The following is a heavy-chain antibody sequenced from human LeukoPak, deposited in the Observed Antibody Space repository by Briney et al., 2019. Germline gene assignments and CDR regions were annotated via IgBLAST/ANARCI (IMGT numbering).Heavy chain of an antibody. D-gene: IGHD3-16*02. Sequence: GGSLRLSCAASGFTFSSYAMSWVRQAPGKGLEWVSTVSGSGGSTYYADSVRGRFTISRDNSENTVYLQMNSLRAEDTAVYYCARSQYDYVWGSNRYEADYWGQGTLVTVSS. J-gene: IGHJ4*02. CDR2: VSGSGGST. CDR1: GFTFSSYA. CDR3: ARSQYDYVWGSNRYEADY. V-gene: IGHV3-23*01.